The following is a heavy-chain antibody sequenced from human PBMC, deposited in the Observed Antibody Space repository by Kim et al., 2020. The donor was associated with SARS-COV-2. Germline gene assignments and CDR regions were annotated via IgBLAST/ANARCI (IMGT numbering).Heavy chain of an antibody. J-gene: IGHJ6*02. V-gene: IGHV3-15*01. CDR1: GFTFRNAW. Sequence: GGSLRLSCVVSGFTFRNAWMTWVRQAPGKGLEWVGRIKSNTDGGTTAYAAPVRGRFTISRDDPKNTLYLQIKTLKTEDTAVYYCATAKLYDILTGSPYYYYSGMDAWGQGTTVIVSS. D-gene: IGHD3-9*01. CDR3: ATAKLYDILTGSPYYYYSGMDA. CDR2: IKSNTDGGTT.